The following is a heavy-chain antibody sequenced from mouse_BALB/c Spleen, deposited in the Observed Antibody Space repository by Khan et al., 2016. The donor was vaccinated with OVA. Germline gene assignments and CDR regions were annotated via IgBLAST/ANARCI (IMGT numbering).Heavy chain of an antibody. CDR2: INTYTGEP. J-gene: IGHJ4*01. CDR3: SRRGDYAYYFAMDY. D-gene: IGHD2-13*01. V-gene: IGHV9-3-1*01. Sequence: QIQLVQSGPELKKPGETVKISCKASGYTFTDYGMHWVKQAPGKGLKWMGWINTYTGEPTYADDFKGRFAFSLETSASSAYLQIINLKNEDTATYFCSRRGDYAYYFAMDYWGQGTSVTVSS. CDR1: GYTFTDYG.